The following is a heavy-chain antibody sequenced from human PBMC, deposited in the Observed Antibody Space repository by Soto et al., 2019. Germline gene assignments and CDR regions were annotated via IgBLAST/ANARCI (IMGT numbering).Heavy chain of an antibody. D-gene: IGHD2-2*01. V-gene: IGHV5-51*01. CDR3: ARIISTFRYYYYAMDV. J-gene: IGHJ6*02. CDR1: GYTFTDYW. CDR2: IYPGDSDT. Sequence: GESLKISCKGSGYTFTDYWIGWVRQLPGKGLEWMGIIYPGDSDTRYSPSFQGHVTITVDKSTSTAYLQWNTLKASDTAMYYCARIISTFRYYYYAMDVSGQGTKVNVSS.